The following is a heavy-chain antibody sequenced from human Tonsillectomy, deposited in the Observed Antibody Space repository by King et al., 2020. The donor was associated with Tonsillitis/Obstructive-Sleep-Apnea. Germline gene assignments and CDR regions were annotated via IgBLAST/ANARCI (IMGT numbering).Heavy chain of an antibody. CDR1: GFTFSSYA. V-gene: IGHV3-23*04. Sequence: VQLVESGGGLVQPGGSLRLSCAASGFTFSSYAMSWVRQAPGKGLEWVSAISGSGGSTYYADSVKGRFTISRDNSKNTLYLQMNSLRAEDTAVYYCAKVGPAIFGVVRASYFDYWGQGTLGTVSS. CDR3: AKVGPAIFGVVRASYFDY. CDR2: ISGSGGST. D-gene: IGHD3-3*01. J-gene: IGHJ4*02.